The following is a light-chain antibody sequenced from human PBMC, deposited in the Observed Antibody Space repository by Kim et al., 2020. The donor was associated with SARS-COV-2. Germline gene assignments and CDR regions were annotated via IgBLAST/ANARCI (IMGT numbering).Light chain of an antibody. CDR1: QHVITNI. Sequence: SSGGKTALPSSATQHVITNILAWYQQKPGQAPRLLIYDGTSRATGIPDRYSGSGSGTDYTLTISSLEPGDSAVYYCQQHYNSPLTFGGGTKVDIK. CDR2: DGT. V-gene: IGKV3D-20*02. J-gene: IGKJ4*01. CDR3: QQHYNSPLT.